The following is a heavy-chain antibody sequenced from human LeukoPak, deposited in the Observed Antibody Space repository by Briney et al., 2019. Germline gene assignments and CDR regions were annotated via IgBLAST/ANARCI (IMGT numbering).Heavy chain of an antibody. Sequence: KPSETLSLTCTVSGGSISSYYWSWIRQPPGKGLEWIGYIYYSGSTNYNPSLKGRVTISVDTSKNQFSLKLSSVTAADTAVYYCATEAGLQSRTLDYWGQGTLVTVSS. CDR3: ATEAGLQSRTLDY. J-gene: IGHJ4*02. CDR1: GGSISSYY. V-gene: IGHV4-59*12. D-gene: IGHD4-11*01. CDR2: IYYSGST.